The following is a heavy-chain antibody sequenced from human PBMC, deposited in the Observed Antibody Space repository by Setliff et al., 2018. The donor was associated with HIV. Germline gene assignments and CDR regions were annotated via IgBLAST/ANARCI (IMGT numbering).Heavy chain of an antibody. Sequence: ASVKVSCKASGYTFSSYAITWVRQAPGQGLEWRGSINLYKDDTHYAQKFQDRVAMTADTSTNTVYMELRSLRSDDTAVYYCARYALCSDDCSDEGADIWGQGTLVTVSS. CDR2: INLYKDDT. CDR1: GYTFSSYA. J-gene: IGHJ4*02. V-gene: IGHV1-18*01. D-gene: IGHD2-21*01. CDR3: ARYALCSDDCSDEGADI.